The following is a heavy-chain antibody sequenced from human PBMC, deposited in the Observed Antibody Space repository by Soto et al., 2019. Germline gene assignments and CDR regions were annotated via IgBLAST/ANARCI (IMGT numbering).Heavy chain of an antibody. Sequence: DVQLVESGGDLVKPGGSLRLSCATSGFTFSSAWMSWVRQAPGEGLDWVGRIKSKADGETIEYAAPVKGKFTISRDDSKGTVFLQMNSLKAEDTAIYYCAADIPPPQGPSYPIDYWGQGTLVTVSS. D-gene: IGHD1-26*01. CDR3: AADIPPPQGPSYPIDY. CDR1: GFTFSSAW. V-gene: IGHV3-15*01. CDR2: IKSKADGETI. J-gene: IGHJ4*02.